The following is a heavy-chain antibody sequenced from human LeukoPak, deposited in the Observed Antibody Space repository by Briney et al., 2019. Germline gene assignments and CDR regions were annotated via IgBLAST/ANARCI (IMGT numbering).Heavy chain of an antibody. D-gene: IGHD6-13*01. J-gene: IGHJ6*03. V-gene: IGHV4-59*01. Sequence: PPETLSLTCTVSGGSINSYYWSWIRQPPGKGLEWDGYIYYSGSTNYNHSLTSRVTIPVDRPKNQFSLKRTSVTTTDTAVDCCARAIEGSGSSSTSPYYLYYYMAVWGKGTTVTVSS. CDR3: ARAIEGSGSSSTSPYYLYYYMAV. CDR1: GGSINSYY. CDR2: IYYSGST.